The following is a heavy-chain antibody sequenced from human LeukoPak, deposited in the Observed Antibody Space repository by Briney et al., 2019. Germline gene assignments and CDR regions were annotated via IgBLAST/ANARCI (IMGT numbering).Heavy chain of an antibody. V-gene: IGHV4-34*01. D-gene: IGHD3-10*01. CDR1: GGSLSGYY. Sequence: SETLSLTCAVYGGSLSGYYWSWIRQPPGKGLEWTGEINHSGSTNYNPSLKSRVIISVDTSKNQFSLKLSSVTAADTAVYYCARGNYYGSGPRYGMDVWGKGTTVTVSS. J-gene: IGHJ6*04. CDR3: ARGNYYGSGPRYGMDV. CDR2: INHSGST.